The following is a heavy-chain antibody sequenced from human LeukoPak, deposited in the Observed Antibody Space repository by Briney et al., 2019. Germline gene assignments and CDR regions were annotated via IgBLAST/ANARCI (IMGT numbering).Heavy chain of an antibody. J-gene: IGHJ4*02. CDR1: GGSISSYY. D-gene: IGHD4-17*01. Sequence: SETLSLTCTVSGGSISSYYWSWIRQSAGRGLEWIGRIYISGSTNYNPSLRSRVTMSVGTSKNQLSLMLRSVTAADTAVYYCARDPFLYVDHLWGKGTLVTVSS. CDR3: ARDPFLYVDHL. V-gene: IGHV4-4*07. CDR2: IYISGST.